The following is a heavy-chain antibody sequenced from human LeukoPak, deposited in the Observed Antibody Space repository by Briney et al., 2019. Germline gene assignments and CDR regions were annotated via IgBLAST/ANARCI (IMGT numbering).Heavy chain of an antibody. J-gene: IGHJ4*02. CDR2: IYYSGST. V-gene: IGHV4-59*01. Sequence: SETLSLTCTVSGGSISSYYWSRIRQPPGKGLEWIGYIYYSGSTNYNPSLKSRVTISVDTSKNQFSLKLSSVTAADTAVYYCARDGAGTFDYWGQGTLVTVSS. CDR3: ARDGAGTFDY. D-gene: IGHD6-19*01. CDR1: GGSISSYY.